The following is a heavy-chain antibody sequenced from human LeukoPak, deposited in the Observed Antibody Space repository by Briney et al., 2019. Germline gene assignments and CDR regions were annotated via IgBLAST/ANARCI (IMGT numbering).Heavy chain of an antibody. CDR1: GYTFTGYY. CDR2: INPNSGGT. CDR3: ARVWPPRRPGSGDAFDI. D-gene: IGHD6-25*01. V-gene: IGHV1-2*02. Sequence: ASVKVSCKASGYTFTGYYLHWVRQAPGQGLEWMGWINPNSGGTNYAQKFQGRVTMTRDTSISTAYMELSRLRSDDTAVYYCARVWPPRRPGSGDAFDIWGQGTMVTVSS. J-gene: IGHJ3*02.